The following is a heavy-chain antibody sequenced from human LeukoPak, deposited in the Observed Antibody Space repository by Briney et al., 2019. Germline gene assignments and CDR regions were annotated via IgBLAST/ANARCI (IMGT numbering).Heavy chain of an antibody. CDR2: ISSSRSNI. D-gene: IGHD2-21*01. CDR1: GFTFSRYS. Sequence: PGGSLRLSCAASGFTFSRYSMNWLRRAPGKGMGWVSSISSSRSNIYSADSVKGRFSISRDNAKNSLYLQMNSLRAEDTAVYYCARGCGGDCYYYMDVWGKGTTVIVSS. CDR3: ARGCGGDCYYYMDV. V-gene: IGHV3-21*01. J-gene: IGHJ6*03.